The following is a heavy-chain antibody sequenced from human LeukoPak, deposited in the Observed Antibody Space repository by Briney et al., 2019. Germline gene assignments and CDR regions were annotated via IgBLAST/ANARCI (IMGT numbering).Heavy chain of an antibody. Sequence: GGSLRLSCAASGFLFSNYAMNWVRQAPGKGLEWVSVISGSGVSTYYADSVKGRFTISRDNSKSTLYLQMNSLRAEDTAVYYCAKDPRQQLATRYFQHWGQGTLVTVSS. D-gene: IGHD6-13*01. V-gene: IGHV3-23*01. CDR2: ISGSGVST. CDR3: AKDPRQQLATRYFQH. J-gene: IGHJ1*01. CDR1: GFLFSNYA.